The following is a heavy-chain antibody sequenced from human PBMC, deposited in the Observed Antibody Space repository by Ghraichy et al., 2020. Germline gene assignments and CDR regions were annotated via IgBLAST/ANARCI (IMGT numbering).Heavy chain of an antibody. CDR1: GFSLSTSGVG. Sequence: SGPTRVKPTQTLTLTCTFSGFSLSTSGVGVGWIRQPPGKALEWLALIYWDDDKRYSPSLKSRLTITKDTSKNQVVLTMTNMDPVDTATYYCAHRRFDYRPFRWRGQGDDAFDIWGQGTMVTVSS. D-gene: IGHD5-12*01. CDR3: AHRRFDYRPFRWRGQGDDAFDI. V-gene: IGHV2-5*02. J-gene: IGHJ3*02. CDR2: IYWDDDK.